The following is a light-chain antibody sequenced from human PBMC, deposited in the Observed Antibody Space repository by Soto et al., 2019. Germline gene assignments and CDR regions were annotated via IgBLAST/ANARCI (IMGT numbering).Light chain of an antibody. CDR3: QQYGSSPPIT. V-gene: IGKV3-20*01. CDR1: QSVSSSY. CDR2: GAS. J-gene: IGKJ3*01. Sequence: EIVLTRSPGTLSLSPGERATLSCRASQSVSSSYLAWYQQKPGQAPRLLIYGASSRATGIPDRFSGSGSGTDFTLTISRREPEDFAVYYCQQYGSSPPITFGPGTKVDIK.